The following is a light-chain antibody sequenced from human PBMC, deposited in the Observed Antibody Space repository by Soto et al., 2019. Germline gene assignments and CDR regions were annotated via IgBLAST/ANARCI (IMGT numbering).Light chain of an antibody. Sequence: TQSPSTLSASVGDRVTITCRASQSVSDYLAWFQQKPGQAPRLVIYDASNRATGIPARFSGSGSGTDFTLTISSLESEDFAVYSCQQRNTWPLTFGGGTKVEIK. CDR3: QQRNTWPLT. V-gene: IGKV3-11*01. CDR1: QSVSDY. J-gene: IGKJ4*01. CDR2: DAS.